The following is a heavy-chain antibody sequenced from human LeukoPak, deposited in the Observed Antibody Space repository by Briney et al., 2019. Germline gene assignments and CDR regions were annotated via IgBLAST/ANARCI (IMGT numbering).Heavy chain of an antibody. CDR2: FCTRGTT. J-gene: IGHJ2*01. V-gene: IGHV4-4*07. CDR3: ARTVVTLDWYFDL. Sequence: PSETLSLTCSVSGGSISSYSWNWIRQPAGKGLEWIGRFCTRGTTNYNPSLKSRVTMSIDTPKNQVSLKMRSVTAADTAVYYCARTVVTLDWYFDLWGRGTLVSVSS. D-gene: IGHD4-23*01. CDR1: GGSISSYS.